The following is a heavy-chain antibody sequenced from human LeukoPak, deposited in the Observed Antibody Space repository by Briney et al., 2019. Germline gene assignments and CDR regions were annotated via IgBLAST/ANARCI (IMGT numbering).Heavy chain of an antibody. CDR1: GFTFSSYG. J-gene: IGHJ4*02. V-gene: IGHV3-33*06. CDR2: IWYDGSNK. CDR3: AKDSVSFMWLRGLFDY. D-gene: IGHD5-12*01. Sequence: PGRSLRLSCAASGFTFSSYGMHWVRQAPGKGLEWVAVIWYDGSNKYYADSVKGRFTISRDNSKNTLYLHMNSLRAEDTAVYYCAKDSVSFMWLRGLFDYWGQGTLVTVSS.